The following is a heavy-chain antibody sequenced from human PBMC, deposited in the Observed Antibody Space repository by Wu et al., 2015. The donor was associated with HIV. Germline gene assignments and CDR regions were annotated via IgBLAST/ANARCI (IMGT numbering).Heavy chain of an antibody. CDR2: INPNSGGT. Sequence: QVQLVQSGAEVKKPGSSVKVSCKASGYIFTDYYMSWVRQAPGQGLEWMGWINPNSGGTNYAQKFQGRVTMTRDTSISTAYMELSSLTSADTAVYYCARTSDWPYYYGMDVWGQGTTVVVSS. CDR3: ARTSDWPYYYGMDV. J-gene: IGHJ6*02. D-gene: IGHD6-19*01. V-gene: IGHV1-2*02. CDR1: GYIFTDYY.